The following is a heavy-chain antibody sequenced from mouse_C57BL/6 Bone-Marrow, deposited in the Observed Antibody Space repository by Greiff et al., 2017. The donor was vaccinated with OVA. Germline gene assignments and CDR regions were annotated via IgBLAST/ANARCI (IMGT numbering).Heavy chain of an antibody. J-gene: IGHJ2*01. CDR3: TRFLLSYYFGY. V-gene: IGHV1-5*01. Sequence: EVQVVESGTVLARPGASVKMSCKTSGYPFTSYWMHWVTQRPGQGLEWLGAIYPGNSDTSYNQKFKGKAKLTAVTSASTAYMELSSLTYEDSAVYYCTRFLLSYYFGYWGQGTTLSVS. CDR1: GYPFTSYW. D-gene: IGHD2-10*01. CDR2: IYPGNSDT.